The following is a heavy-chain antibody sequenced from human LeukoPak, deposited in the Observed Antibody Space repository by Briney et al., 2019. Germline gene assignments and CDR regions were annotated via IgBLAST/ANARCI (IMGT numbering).Heavy chain of an antibody. Sequence: GESRKISCKSSGYSFTTFWIGGVRQRPGKGLEGMGVIHPGDSHTTYSPSFQGQVTISVDQSISPAYLQWSSLNASDTAIYYWARNTTDAFDIWGQGTMVTVSS. V-gene: IGHV5-51*01. D-gene: IGHD1-1*01. CDR2: IHPGDSHT. CDR1: GYSFTTFW. J-gene: IGHJ3*02. CDR3: ARNTTDAFDI.